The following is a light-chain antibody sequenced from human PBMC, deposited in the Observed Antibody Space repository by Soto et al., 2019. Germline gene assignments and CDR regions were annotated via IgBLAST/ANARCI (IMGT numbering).Light chain of an antibody. CDR3: CSYAGSGTPYV. Sequence: QSALTQTASVSGSPGQSITISCTGTSSDVGSYNLVSWYQQHPGKAPKLMIYEGSKRPSGVSNRFSGSKSGNTASLTISGLQPEDEADYYCCSYAGSGTPYVFGTGTKLTVL. CDR2: EGS. CDR1: SSDVGSYNL. J-gene: IGLJ1*01. V-gene: IGLV2-23*01.